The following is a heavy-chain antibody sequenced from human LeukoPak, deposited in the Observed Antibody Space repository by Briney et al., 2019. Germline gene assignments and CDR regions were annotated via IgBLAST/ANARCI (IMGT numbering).Heavy chain of an antibody. V-gene: IGHV3-7*01. CDR2: IKQDGSEK. CDR1: GFTFSRYW. J-gene: IGHJ4*02. CDR3: ARDGGEGYDSSGYYF. D-gene: IGHD3-22*01. Sequence: PGGSLRLSCAASGFTFSRYWMSWVRQAPGKGLEWVANIKQDGSEKYYVDSVKGRFTISRDNAKNSLYLQMNSLRAEDTAVYYCARDGGEGYDSSGYYFWGQGTLVTVSS.